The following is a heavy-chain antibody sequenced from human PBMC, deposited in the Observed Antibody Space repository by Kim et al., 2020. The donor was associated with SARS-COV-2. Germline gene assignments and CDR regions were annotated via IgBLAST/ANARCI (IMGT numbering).Heavy chain of an antibody. CDR3: ARDRTTVVTWFDP. Sequence: SETLSLTCTVSGGSISSSSYYWGWIRQPPGKGLEWIGSIYYSGSTYYNPSLKSRVTISVDTSKNQFSLKLSSVTAADTAVYYCARDRTTVVTWFDPWGQG. D-gene: IGHD4-17*01. V-gene: IGHV4-39*07. CDR1: GGSISSSSYY. CDR2: IYYSGST. J-gene: IGHJ5*02.